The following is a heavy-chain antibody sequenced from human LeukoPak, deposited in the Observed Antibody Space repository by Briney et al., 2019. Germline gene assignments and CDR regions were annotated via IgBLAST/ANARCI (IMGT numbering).Heavy chain of an antibody. Sequence: ASVKVFCKTSNYTFLNYGMSWVRQAPGQGLEWMGWMNPNSGNTGYAQKFQGRVTMTRNTSISTAYMELSSLRSEDTAVYYCARGGVYYDSSGYYYGLDYWGQGTLVTVSS. V-gene: IGHV1-8*02. D-gene: IGHD3-22*01. CDR1: NYTFLNYG. CDR3: ARGGVYYDSSGYYYGLDY. CDR2: MNPNSGNT. J-gene: IGHJ4*02.